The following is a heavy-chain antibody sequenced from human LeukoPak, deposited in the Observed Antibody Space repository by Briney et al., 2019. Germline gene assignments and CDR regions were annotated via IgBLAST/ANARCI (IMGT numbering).Heavy chain of an antibody. CDR3: ARDYYVSGSALAFDY. CDR2: TYYRSKWYN. J-gene: IGHJ4*02. Sequence: SQTLSLTCAISGDSVSSNSAAWNWIRQSPSRGLEWLGRTYYRSKWYNDYAVSVKSRITINPDTSKNQFSLQLHSVTPEDTAVYYGARDYYVSGSALAFDYWGQGALVTVSS. CDR1: GDSVSSNSAA. D-gene: IGHD3-10*01. V-gene: IGHV6-1*01.